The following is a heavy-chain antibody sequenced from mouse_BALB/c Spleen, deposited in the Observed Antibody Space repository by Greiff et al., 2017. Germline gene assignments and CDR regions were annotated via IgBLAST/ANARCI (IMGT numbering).Heavy chain of an antibody. Sequence: VQLQQSGAELVRSGASVKLSCTASGFNIKDYYMHWVKQRPEQGLEWIGWIDPENGDTEYAPKFQGKATMTADTSSNTAYLQLSSLTSEDTAVYYCNYYGSSSFAYWGQGTLVTVSA. J-gene: IGHJ3*01. V-gene: IGHV14-4*02. D-gene: IGHD1-1*01. CDR2: IDPENGDT. CDR1: GFNIKDYY. CDR3: NYYGSSSFAY.